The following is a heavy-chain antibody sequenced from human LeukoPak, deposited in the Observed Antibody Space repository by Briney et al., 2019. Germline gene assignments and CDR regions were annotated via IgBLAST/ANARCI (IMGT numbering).Heavy chain of an antibody. J-gene: IGHJ4*02. V-gene: IGHV4-34*01. CDR2: INHSGST. D-gene: IGHD3-10*01. Sequence: SGTLSLTCAVYGGSFSGYYWSWIRQPPGKGLEWIGEINHSGSTNYNPSLKSRVTISVDTSKNQFSLKLSSVTAADTAVYYCARGRDLLWFGELPPKGFDYWGQGTLVTVSS. CDR1: GGSFSGYY. CDR3: ARGRDLLWFGELPPKGFDY.